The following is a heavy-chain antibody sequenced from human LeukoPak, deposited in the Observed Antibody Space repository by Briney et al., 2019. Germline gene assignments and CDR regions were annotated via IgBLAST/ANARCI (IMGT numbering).Heavy chain of an antibody. V-gene: IGHV3-30-3*01. CDR2: ISYGGSNK. CDR3: ARSRTVSGYDYVY. D-gene: IGHD5-12*01. Sequence: GESLRLSCAASGFTFSSYAMHWVRQAPGKGLEWVALISYGGSNKYYADSVKGRFTISRDNSKNTLYLQMNSLRAEDTAVYYCARSRTVSGYDYVYWGQGTLVTVSS. CDR1: GFTFSSYA. J-gene: IGHJ4*02.